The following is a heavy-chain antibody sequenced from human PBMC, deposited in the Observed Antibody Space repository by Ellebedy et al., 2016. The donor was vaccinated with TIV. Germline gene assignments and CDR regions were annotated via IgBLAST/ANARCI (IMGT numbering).Heavy chain of an antibody. J-gene: IGHJ5*02. D-gene: IGHD6-13*01. CDR2: IIPIFGTA. Sequence: ASVKVSCKASGGTFSSYAISWVRQAPGQGLEWMGGIIPIFGTANYAQKFQGRVTITADESTSTAYLELSSLRSEDTAVYYCARDGSPNNDRYTSTGFDAWGQGTLVTVSS. V-gene: IGHV1-69*13. CDR1: GGTFSSYA. CDR3: ARDGSPNNDRYTSTGFDA.